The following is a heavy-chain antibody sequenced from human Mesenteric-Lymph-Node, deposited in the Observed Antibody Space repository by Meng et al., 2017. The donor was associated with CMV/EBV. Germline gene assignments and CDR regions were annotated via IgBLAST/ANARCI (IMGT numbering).Heavy chain of an antibody. V-gene: IGHV5-51*01. CDR3: ARPSREAARLGWFGKYYYYGMDV. Sequence: GESLKISCKGSGYSFTSYWIGWVRQMPGKGLEWMGIIYPGDSDTKYRPSFQGQVTISADKSISTAYLQWSSLKASDTAMYYGARPSREAARLGWFGKYYYYGMDVWGQGTTVTVSS. CDR2: IYPGDSDT. J-gene: IGHJ6*02. CDR1: GYSFTSYW. D-gene: IGHD6-6*01.